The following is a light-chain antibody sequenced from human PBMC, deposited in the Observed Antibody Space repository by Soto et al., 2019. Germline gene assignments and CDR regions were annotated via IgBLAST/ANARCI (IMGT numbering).Light chain of an antibody. CDR2: GAS. J-gene: IGKJ4*01. CDR1: QSVSSSY. CDR3: QQYGSSPLT. Sequence: EIVLTQSPGTLSLSPGERATLSCRASQSVSSSYLAWYQQKTGQAPRLPIYGASSRATGIPDRFSGSGSGTDFTLTISRLEPEDFAVYYCQQYGSSPLTFGGGTKV. V-gene: IGKV3-20*01.